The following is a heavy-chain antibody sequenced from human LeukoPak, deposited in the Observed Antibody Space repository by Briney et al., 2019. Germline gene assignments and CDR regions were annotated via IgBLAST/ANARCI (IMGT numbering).Heavy chain of an antibody. V-gene: IGHV5-51*01. J-gene: IGHJ4*02. CDR3: AIYSDTYYFDH. CDR1: GYSFTSSW. Sequence: GESLKISFKGSGYSFTSSWIGWVRQMPGKGLEWMGIIYPGDSDTRYSPSFQGQVTISADKSISTVYLQWSSLKASDTAMYYCAIYSDTYYFDHWGQGTLVTVSS. CDR2: IYPGDSDT. D-gene: IGHD1-26*01.